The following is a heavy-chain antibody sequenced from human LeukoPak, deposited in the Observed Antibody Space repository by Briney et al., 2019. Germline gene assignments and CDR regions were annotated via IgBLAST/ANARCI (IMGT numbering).Heavy chain of an antibody. J-gene: IGHJ4*02. D-gene: IGHD6-19*01. CDR3: AKGSYSSGWANRY. CDR2: ISGSGAGT. Sequence: GGSLRLSCAASGFTFSSYAMSWVRQAPGKGLEWVSAISGSGAGTYYADSVKGRFNISRDHSKNSLYLQMNSLRADETAVYYCAKGSYSSGWANRYWGQGTLVTVSS. V-gene: IGHV3-23*01. CDR1: GFTFSSYA.